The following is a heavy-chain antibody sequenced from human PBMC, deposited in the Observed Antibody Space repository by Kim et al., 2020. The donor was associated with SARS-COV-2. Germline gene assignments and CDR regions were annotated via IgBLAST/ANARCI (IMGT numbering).Heavy chain of an antibody. CDR2: ISDDGKTT. CDR1: GFIFRSFW. J-gene: IGHJ4*02. V-gene: IGHV3-74*01. CDR3: GRDLTGRSDY. D-gene: IGHD1-26*01. Sequence: GGSLRLSCEASGFIFRSFWMHWVRQVPGEGLTWVARISDDGKTTNYADSVMGRFTISRDDARSTLFLHMNSLRGDDTAAYYCGRDLTGRSDYWGRGTLVT.